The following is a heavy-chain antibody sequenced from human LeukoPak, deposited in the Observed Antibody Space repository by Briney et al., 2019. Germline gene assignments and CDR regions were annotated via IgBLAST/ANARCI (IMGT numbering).Heavy chain of an antibody. Sequence: GGSLRLSCAASGFTFSSYGMHWVRQAPGKGLEWVAVISYDGSNKYYADSVKGRFTISRDNSKNTLYLQMNSLRAEDTAVYYCAKDLIVSSSSSWPRPWFDPWGQGTLVTVSS. CDR3: AKDLIVSSSSSWPRPWFDP. J-gene: IGHJ5*02. CDR1: GFTFSSYG. CDR2: ISYDGSNK. D-gene: IGHD6-13*01. V-gene: IGHV3-30*18.